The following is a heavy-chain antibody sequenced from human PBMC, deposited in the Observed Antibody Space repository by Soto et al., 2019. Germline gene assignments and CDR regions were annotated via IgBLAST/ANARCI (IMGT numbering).Heavy chain of an antibody. CDR1: GYSFTSYW. Sequence: GESLKISCKGSGYSFTSYWIGWVRQMPGKGLEWMGIIYPGDSDTRYSPSFEGQVTISADKSISTAYLHCSSLKASDTAMYYCASILEYMSSAGRWIRGGYCMDVWGQETTVTISS. CDR2: IYPGDSDT. CDR3: ASILEYMSSAGRWIRGGYCMDV. J-gene: IGHJ6*02. V-gene: IGHV5-51*01. D-gene: IGHD5-12*01.